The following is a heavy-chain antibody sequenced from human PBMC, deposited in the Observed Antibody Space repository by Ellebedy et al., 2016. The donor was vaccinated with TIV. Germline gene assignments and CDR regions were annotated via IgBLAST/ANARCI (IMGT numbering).Heavy chain of an antibody. CDR1: GFTFSSYE. J-gene: IGHJ4*02. Sequence: GESLKISCEASGFTFSSYEMNWVRQAPGKGLEWVSYIRSGGATIDYADSVKGRFTISRDDAKSSLYLQMNSLRAEDTAVYYCVRYIDYWGQGTLVTVSS. CDR3: VRYIDY. CDR2: IRSGGATI. V-gene: IGHV3-48*03. D-gene: IGHD1-14*01.